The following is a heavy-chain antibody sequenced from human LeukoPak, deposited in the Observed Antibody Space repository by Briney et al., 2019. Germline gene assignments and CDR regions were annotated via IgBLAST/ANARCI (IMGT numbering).Heavy chain of an antibody. CDR1: GYTFTSYG. Sequence: GAPVKVSCKASGYTFTSYGISWVRQAPGQGLEWMGWISAYNGNTNYAQKLQGRVTMTTDTSTSTAYMELRSLRSDDTAVFYCARSSSGIYYYYGMDVWGQGTTVTVSS. J-gene: IGHJ6*02. CDR2: ISAYNGNT. V-gene: IGHV1-18*01. CDR3: ARSSSGIYYYYGMDV. D-gene: IGHD3-22*01.